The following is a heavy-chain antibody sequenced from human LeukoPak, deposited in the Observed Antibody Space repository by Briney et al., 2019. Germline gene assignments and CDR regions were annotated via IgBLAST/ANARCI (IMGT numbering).Heavy chain of an antibody. CDR3: ATSYDSSGYYYYYYGMDV. Sequence: GASVKVSCKASGYTFTSYDINWVRQATGQGLEWMGWMNPNRGNTGYAQKFQGRVTMTRNTSKSTAYMELSSLRSEDTAVYYCATSYDSSGYYYYYYGMDVWGQGTTVTVSS. J-gene: IGHJ6*02. CDR2: MNPNRGNT. CDR1: GYTFTSYD. V-gene: IGHV1-8*01. D-gene: IGHD3-22*01.